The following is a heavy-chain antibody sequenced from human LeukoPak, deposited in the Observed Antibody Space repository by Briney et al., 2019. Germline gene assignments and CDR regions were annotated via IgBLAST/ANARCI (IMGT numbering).Heavy chain of an antibody. Sequence: SETLSLTCAVYGGSFSGYYWSWIRQPPGKGLEWIGEINHSGSTNYNPSLKSRVTISVDTSKNQFSLKLSSVTAADTAVYYCARVLGWGWYGVNWFDPWGQGTLVTVSS. CDR3: ARVLGWGWYGVNWFDP. J-gene: IGHJ5*02. CDR1: GGSFSGYY. V-gene: IGHV4-34*01. CDR2: INHSGST. D-gene: IGHD6-19*01.